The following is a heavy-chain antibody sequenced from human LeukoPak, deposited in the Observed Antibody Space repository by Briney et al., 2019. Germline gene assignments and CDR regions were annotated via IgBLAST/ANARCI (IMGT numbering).Heavy chain of an antibody. J-gene: IGHJ5*02. V-gene: IGHV4-59*01. D-gene: IGHD3-10*01. CDR3: ARSSGPMVTVWFDP. CDR1: GGSISSYY. CDR2: IYYSGST. Sequence: SETLSLTCTVSGGSISSYYWSWIRQPPGKGLEWIGYIYYSGSTNYNPSLKSRVTISVDTSKNQFSLKLSSVTAADTAVYYCARSSGPMVTVWFDPWGQGTLVTFSS.